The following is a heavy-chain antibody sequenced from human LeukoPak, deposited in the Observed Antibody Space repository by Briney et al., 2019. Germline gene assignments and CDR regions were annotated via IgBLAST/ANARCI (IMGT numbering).Heavy chain of an antibody. J-gene: IGHJ3*02. CDR3: ARRLYIVRGAFDI. V-gene: IGHV3-23*01. Sequence: PRGSLRLFCAASGFTFSSYAMSWVRQAPGKGLEWVSAISGSGGSTYYADSVKGRFTISRDNSKNTLYLQMNNLRAEDTAMYFCARRLYIVRGAFDIWGQGTMVTVSS. CDR2: ISGSGGST. CDR1: GFTFSSYA. D-gene: IGHD2/OR15-2a*01.